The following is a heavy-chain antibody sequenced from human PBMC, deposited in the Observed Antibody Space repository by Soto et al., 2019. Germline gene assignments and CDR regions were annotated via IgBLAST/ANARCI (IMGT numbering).Heavy chain of an antibody. V-gene: IGHV2-5*01. D-gene: IGHD4-17*01. J-gene: IGHJ5*02. CDR3: AHRGYGDYPRDNWFDP. CDR1: GFSLKSGGAG. Sequence: QITLKESGPTLVNPTQPLTLTCTFSGFSLKSGGAGVGWIRQSPGKALEWLALIYWNEDKRYSPSLKSRLTITKYTSKNQVVLTMTNMDPVDTATYYCAHRGYGDYPRDNWFDPWGQGTLVTVSS. CDR2: IYWNEDK.